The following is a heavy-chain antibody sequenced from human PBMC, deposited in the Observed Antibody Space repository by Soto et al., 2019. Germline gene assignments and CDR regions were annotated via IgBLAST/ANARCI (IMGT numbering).Heavy chain of an antibody. CDR3: AAYSHKGY. CDR2: IYSGGST. V-gene: IGHV3-66*01. D-gene: IGHD3-16*01. J-gene: IGHJ4*02. CDR1: GFTVSNNY. Sequence: EEQLVESGGDLVQPGGSLRLSCAASGFTVSNNYMSWVRQAPGKGLEWVSLIYSGGSTYYADSVKGRFTISRDSSKNTLYLQMNSLSAEDTAMYYCAAYSHKGYWGQGTLVNVSS.